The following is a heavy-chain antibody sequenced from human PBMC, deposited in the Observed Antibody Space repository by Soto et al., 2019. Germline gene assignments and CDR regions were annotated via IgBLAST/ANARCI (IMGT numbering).Heavy chain of an antibody. V-gene: IGHV1-69*01. J-gene: IGHJ6*02. CDR3: AAELGFGKLSAP. CDR2: IIPLFGTT. Sequence: QVQVVQSGVEVRRPGSSVKVSCKASGDTFKNCVISWVRQAPGQGLEWMVGIIPLFGTTDFAQRFQGRLTITTDESTTTAYMELSRLRSEDTPTYYCAAELGFGKLSAPWGQGTTLIVSS. CDR1: GDTFKNCV. D-gene: IGHD3-10*01.